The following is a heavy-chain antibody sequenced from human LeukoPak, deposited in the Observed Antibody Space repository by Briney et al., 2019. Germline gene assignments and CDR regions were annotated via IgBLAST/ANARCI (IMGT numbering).Heavy chain of an antibody. CDR3: ARDYRSGSFPFDY. Sequence: SETLSLTCAVSGYSISSGYYWGWIRQPPGKGLEGIGSIYHSGSTYYNPSLKSRVTISVDTSKKQFSLKLSSVTAADTAVYYCARDYRSGSFPFDYWGQGTLVTVSS. J-gene: IGHJ4*02. V-gene: IGHV4-38-2*02. CDR2: IYHSGST. CDR1: GYSISSGYY. D-gene: IGHD3-10*01.